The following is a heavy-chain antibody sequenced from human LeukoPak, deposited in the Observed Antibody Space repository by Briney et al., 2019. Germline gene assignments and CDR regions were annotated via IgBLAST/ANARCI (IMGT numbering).Heavy chain of an antibody. Sequence: GRSLRLSCAASGFTFSSYAMHWVRQAPGKGLEWVAVISYDGSNKYYADSVKGRFTISRDNSKNTLYLQMNSLRAEDTAVYYCSGSTGIAARRDRYYYYGMDVWGQGTTVTVSS. V-gene: IGHV3-30-3*01. CDR1: GFTFSSYA. CDR3: SGSTGIAARRDRYYYYGMDV. CDR2: ISYDGSNK. D-gene: IGHD6-6*01. J-gene: IGHJ6*02.